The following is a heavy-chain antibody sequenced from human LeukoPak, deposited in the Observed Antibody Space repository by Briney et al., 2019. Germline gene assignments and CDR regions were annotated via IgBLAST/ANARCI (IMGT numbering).Heavy chain of an antibody. CDR1: GGSISSYY. J-gene: IGHJ5*02. CDR2: IYYTGST. D-gene: IGHD3-16*01. CDR3: AIWRDRGWFDP. Sequence: PSETLSLTCTVSGGSISSYYRSWIRQPPGKGLEWIGYIYYTGSTNYNPSLKSRVTISVDTSKNQFSLKLSSVTAADTAVYYCAIWRDRGWFDPWGQGTLVTVSS. V-gene: IGHV4-59*08.